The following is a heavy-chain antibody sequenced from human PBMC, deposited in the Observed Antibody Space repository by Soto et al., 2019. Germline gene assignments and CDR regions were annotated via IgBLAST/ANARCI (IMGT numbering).Heavy chain of an antibody. Sequence: ASVKVSCKASGYTFTSYYMHWVRQAPGQGLEWMGIINPSGGSTSNAQKFQGRVTMTRDTSTSTVYMELSSLRSEDTAVYYCATEGGSSPSMDVWGQGTTVTVYS. CDR1: GYTFTSYY. CDR3: ATEGGSSPSMDV. CDR2: INPSGGST. V-gene: IGHV1-46*01. D-gene: IGHD6-13*01. J-gene: IGHJ6*02.